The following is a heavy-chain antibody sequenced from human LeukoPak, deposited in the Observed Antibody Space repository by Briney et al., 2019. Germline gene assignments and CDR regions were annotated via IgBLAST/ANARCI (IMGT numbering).Heavy chain of an antibody. Sequence: GGSLRLSCAASGFVFSNSWMGWVRLAPGKGLEWVANIKEGGSETYYVDSVKGRFTISRDNAKNSLDLQMNSLRDEDTAVYYCARRKEVQTTFDYWGQGTLVTVSS. D-gene: IGHD4/OR15-4a*01. CDR2: IKEGGSET. CDR3: ARRKEVQTTFDY. CDR1: GFVFSNSW. J-gene: IGHJ4*02. V-gene: IGHV3-7*01.